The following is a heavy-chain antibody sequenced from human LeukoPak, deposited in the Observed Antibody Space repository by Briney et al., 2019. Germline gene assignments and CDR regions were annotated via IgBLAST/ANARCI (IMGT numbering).Heavy chain of an antibody. D-gene: IGHD3-9*01. CDR3: AKREVLYDILTGYYNPGYFQH. CDR2: IYYSGST. J-gene: IGHJ1*01. Sequence: PSETLSLTCTVSGGSISSSSYYWGWIRQPPGKGLEWIGSIYYSGSTYYNPSLKSRVTISVDTSKNQFSLKLSSVTAADTAVYYCAKREVLYDILTGYYNPGYFQHWGQGTLVTVSS. CDR1: GGSISSSSYY. V-gene: IGHV4-39*07.